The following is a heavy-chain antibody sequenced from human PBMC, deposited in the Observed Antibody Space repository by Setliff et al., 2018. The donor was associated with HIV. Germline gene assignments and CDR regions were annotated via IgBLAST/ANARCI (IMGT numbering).Heavy chain of an antibody. V-gene: IGHV4-34*01. J-gene: IGHJ4*02. CDR3: ARRIGGYPYYFDY. CDR2: INHSGRA. D-gene: IGHD2-15*01. CDR1: GESFSGYY. Sequence: SETLSLTCAVYGESFSGYYWSWIRQPAGKGLEWLGEINHSGRAKYNPSLKSRASISADTSKNQFSLKLSSVTAADTAVYYCARRIGGYPYYFDYWGQGTLVTVSS.